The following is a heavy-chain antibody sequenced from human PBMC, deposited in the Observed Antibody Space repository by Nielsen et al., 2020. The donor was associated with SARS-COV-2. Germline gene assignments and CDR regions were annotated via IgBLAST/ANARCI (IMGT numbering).Heavy chain of an antibody. D-gene: IGHD2-21*01. Sequence: ASVNVTCKASRYTLPHYAMHLLRQAPGQRLEWMGWINAGNGNTKYPQKFQGRVTITRDTSASTAYMELSSLRSEDRAGYYCAGDYSSELGPFDYWGQGTLVTVSS. V-gene: IGHV1-3*01. CDR1: RYTLPHYA. CDR2: INAGNGNT. J-gene: IGHJ4*02. CDR3: AGDYSSELGPFDY.